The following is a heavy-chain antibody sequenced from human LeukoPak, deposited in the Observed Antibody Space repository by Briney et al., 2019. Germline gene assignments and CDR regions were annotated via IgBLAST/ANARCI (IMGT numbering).Heavy chain of an antibody. CDR3: AKDLAVAGAYYFDY. Sequence: GGSLRLSCAASGFTFSNYAMSWVRQAPGKGLEWVSGISGSGGSTYYADAVKGRFTISRDNSKNTLYLQMNSLRAEDTAVYYCAKDLAVAGAYYFDYWGQGTLVTVSS. V-gene: IGHV3-23*01. CDR2: ISGSGGST. CDR1: GFTFSNYA. J-gene: IGHJ4*02. D-gene: IGHD6-19*01.